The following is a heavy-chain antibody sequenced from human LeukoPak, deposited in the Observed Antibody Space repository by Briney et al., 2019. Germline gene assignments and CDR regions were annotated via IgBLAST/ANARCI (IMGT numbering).Heavy chain of an antibody. Sequence: PSETLSLTCTVSGGSISSYYWSWIRQPPGKGLEWIGYIYYGGSTNYNPSLKSRVTISVDTSKNQFSLKLSSVTAADTAVYYCARLSRSGSYSYSFDYWGQGTLVTVSS. V-gene: IGHV4-59*01. CDR1: GGSISSYY. J-gene: IGHJ4*02. CDR2: IYYGGST. CDR3: ARLSRSGSYSYSFDY. D-gene: IGHD3-10*01.